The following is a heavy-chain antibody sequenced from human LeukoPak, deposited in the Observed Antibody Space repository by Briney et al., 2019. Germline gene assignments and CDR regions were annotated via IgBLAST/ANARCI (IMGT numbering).Heavy chain of an antibody. CDR1: GFTFSSYD. D-gene: IGHD4-23*01. CDR3: AKSLVRWAFDY. CDR2: LTSDGGST. J-gene: IGHJ4*02. V-gene: IGHV3-23*01. Sequence: GGSLRLSCAASGFTFSSYDMSWVRQAPGKGLEWVSSLTSDGGSTEYAASVKGRFTISRDNSKNTLYLQMNSLRAEDTALYFCAKSLVRWAFDYWGQGGLVSVSS.